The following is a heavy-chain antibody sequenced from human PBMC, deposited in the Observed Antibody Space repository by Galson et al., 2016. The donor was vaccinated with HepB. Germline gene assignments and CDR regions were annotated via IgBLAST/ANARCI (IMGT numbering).Heavy chain of an antibody. CDR1: GFTFSTYA. Sequence: SLRLSCAASGFTFSTYAMHWVRQAPGKGLEWVAGISFGGSNKSFADSVKGRFTISRDNSKNTLYLQMNSLRPEDTAVHYCARSKGYYYYAMDVWGQGTTVTVSS. J-gene: IGHJ6*02. V-gene: IGHV3-30-3*01. CDR3: ARSKGYYYYAMDV. CDR2: ISFGGSNK.